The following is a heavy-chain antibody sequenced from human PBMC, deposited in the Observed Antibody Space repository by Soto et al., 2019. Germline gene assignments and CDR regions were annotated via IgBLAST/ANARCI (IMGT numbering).Heavy chain of an antibody. CDR3: ATWHLQEHAYDV. D-gene: IGHD4-4*01. J-gene: IGHJ3*01. CDR1: GLTVSDKKY. V-gene: IGHV3-53*01. Sequence: DVQLVESGGGLIQPGGSLRLSCAVSGLTVSDKKYVAWVRQAPGKGLEWVSGFYDLDGTYYADSLKGRFTTSGDSSRTIVYLQMNDLRPEDTAVYYCATWHLQEHAYDVWGQGTTVTVSS. CDR2: FYDLDGT.